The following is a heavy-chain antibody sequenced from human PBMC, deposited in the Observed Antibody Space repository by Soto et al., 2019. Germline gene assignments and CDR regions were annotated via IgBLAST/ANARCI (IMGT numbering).Heavy chain of an antibody. CDR3: ARSREFDY. V-gene: IGHV4-61*01. J-gene: IGHJ4*02. CDR2: IYYSGST. Sequence: SETLSLTCTVSGGSVSSGSYYWSWIRQPPGKGLEWIGYIYYSGSTNYNPSLKSRVTISIDVSKNQFSLSLRSLTAADTAVYYCARSREFDYWSQGTMVTVS. CDR1: GGSVSSGSYY.